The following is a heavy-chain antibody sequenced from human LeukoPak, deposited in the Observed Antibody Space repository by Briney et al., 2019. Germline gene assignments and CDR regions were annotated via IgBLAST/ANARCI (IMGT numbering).Heavy chain of an antibody. CDR2: ISGSGGST. V-gene: IGHV3-23*01. CDR3: AKGALPFQYYYYYMDV. CDR1: GFTFSSYA. J-gene: IGHJ6*03. D-gene: IGHD2/OR15-2a*01. Sequence: GGSLRLSCAASGFTFSSYAMSWVRQAPGKGLEWVSAISGSGGSTYYADSVKGRFTISRDNSKNTLYLQMNSLRAEDTAVYYCAKGALPFQYYYYYMDVWGKGTTVTVSS.